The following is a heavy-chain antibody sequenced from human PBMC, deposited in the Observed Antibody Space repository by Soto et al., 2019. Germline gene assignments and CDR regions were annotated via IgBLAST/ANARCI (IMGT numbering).Heavy chain of an antibody. CDR2: ISADKGNT. Sequence: ASVKVSCKASGYTFTSNGISWVRQAPGQGLEWMGWISADKGNTNYAQKVQGRVTMTRDTSTSTVYMELRSLRSEDTAVYFCARDRAHGFDIWGQGTMVTVSS. V-gene: IGHV1-18*01. CDR1: GYTFTSNG. J-gene: IGHJ3*02. CDR3: ARDRAHGFDI.